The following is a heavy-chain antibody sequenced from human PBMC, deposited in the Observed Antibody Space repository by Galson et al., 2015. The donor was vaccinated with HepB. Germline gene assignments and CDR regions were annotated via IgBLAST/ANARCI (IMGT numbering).Heavy chain of an antibody. CDR1: GFTFSSYW. Sequence: SLRLSCAASGFTFSSYWMHWVRQAPGKGLVWVSRINSDGSSTSYADSVKGRFTISRDNAKNALYLQMNSLRAEDTAVYYCARDPYGDSRRGPPRHWGQGTLVTVSS. CDR2: INSDGSST. J-gene: IGHJ1*01. V-gene: IGHV3-74*01. CDR3: ARDPYGDSRRGPPRH. D-gene: IGHD4-17*01.